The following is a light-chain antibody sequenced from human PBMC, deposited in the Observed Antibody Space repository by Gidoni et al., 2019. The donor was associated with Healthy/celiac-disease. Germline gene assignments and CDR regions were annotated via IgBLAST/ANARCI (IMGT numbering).Light chain of an antibody. V-gene: IGLV3-19*01. Sequence: SSELTQDPAVSVALGQTVRITCQGDSLRSYYASWYQQKPGQAPVLVIYGKNNRPPGIPDRFSGSSSGNTASLTITGAQAEDEADYYCNSRDSSGNPWVFGGGTKLTVL. CDR2: GKN. CDR3: NSRDSSGNPWV. J-gene: IGLJ3*02. CDR1: SLRSYY.